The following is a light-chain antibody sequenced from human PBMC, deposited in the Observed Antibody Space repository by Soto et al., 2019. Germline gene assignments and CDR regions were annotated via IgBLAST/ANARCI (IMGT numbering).Light chain of an antibody. J-gene: IGLJ2*01. V-gene: IGLV1-40*01. CDR3: QSYDSSLSEV. CDR2: GNS. CDR1: SSNIGAGYD. Sequence: QSALTQPPSVSGAPGQRVTICCTGSSSNIGAGYDVHWYQQLPGTAPKLLIYGNSNRPSGVPDRFSGSKSGTSASLAITGLQAEDEADYYCQSYDSSLSEVFGGGTKLTVL.